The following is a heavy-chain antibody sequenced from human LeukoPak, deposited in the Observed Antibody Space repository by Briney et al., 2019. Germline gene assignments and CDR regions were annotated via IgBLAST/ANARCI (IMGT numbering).Heavy chain of an antibody. CDR1: GDSVSSNSAA. V-gene: IGHV6-1*01. D-gene: IGHD2-2*02. J-gene: IGHJ3*02. Sequence: SQTLSLTCATSGDSVSSNSAAWNWIRQSPSRGLEWLGRTYYRSKWYNDYAVSVKSRITINPDTSKNQFSLQLNSVTPEDTAVYYCARVTYCSSTSCYRDAFDIWGQGTMVTVSS. CDR2: TYYRSKWYN. CDR3: ARVTYCSSTSCYRDAFDI.